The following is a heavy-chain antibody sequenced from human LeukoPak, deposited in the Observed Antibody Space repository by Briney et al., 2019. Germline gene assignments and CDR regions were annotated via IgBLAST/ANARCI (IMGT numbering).Heavy chain of an antibody. CDR1: GGSISSYY. D-gene: IGHD3-10*01. CDR3: ARDKFGDLDY. Sequence: SVTLSLTCTVSGGSISSYYWSWIRQPPGKGLEWIGYIYYSGSTNYNPSLKSRVTISVDTSKNQFSLKLSSVTAADTAVYYCARDKFGDLDYWGQGTLVTVSS. V-gene: IGHV4-59*01. CDR2: IYYSGST. J-gene: IGHJ4*02.